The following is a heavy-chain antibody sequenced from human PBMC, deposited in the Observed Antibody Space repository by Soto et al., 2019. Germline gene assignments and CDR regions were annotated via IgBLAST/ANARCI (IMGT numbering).Heavy chain of an antibody. Sequence: SETLSLTCTVSGGSISSGGYYWSWIRQHPGKGLEWIGYIYYSGSTYYNPSLKSRVTISVDTSKNQFSLKLSSVSAADTAVYYCARLVTELNSYYYGMDVWGQGTTVTVSS. CDR2: IYYSGST. J-gene: IGHJ6*02. V-gene: IGHV4-31*03. CDR1: GGSISSGGYY. D-gene: IGHD2-21*02. CDR3: ARLVTELNSYYYGMDV.